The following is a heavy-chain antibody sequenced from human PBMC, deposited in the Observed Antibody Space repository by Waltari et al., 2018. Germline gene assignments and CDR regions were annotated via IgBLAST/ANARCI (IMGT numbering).Heavy chain of an antibody. D-gene: IGHD2-15*01. V-gene: IGHV4-39*07. Sequence: QLQLQESGPGLVKPSETLSLTCTVSGASISGSRYYWGWFRQSPGKGLEWIGNIYSSGSSYYSPSLRSRVTISLDTSKNQFSLRLNSLTAADTAVYYCARAAPGYCSASNCGWFDPWGQGTLVTVSS. J-gene: IGHJ5*02. CDR2: IYSSGSS. CDR1: GASISGSRYY. CDR3: ARAAPGYCSASNCGWFDP.